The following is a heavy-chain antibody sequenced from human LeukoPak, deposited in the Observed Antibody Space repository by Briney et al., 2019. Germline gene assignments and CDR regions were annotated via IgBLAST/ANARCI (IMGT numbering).Heavy chain of an antibody. CDR2: ISGSGGST. V-gene: IGHV3-23*01. CDR3: ARTGYYDILTGLGRYNWFDP. CDR1: GFTFTTYV. Sequence: GGSLRLSCAASGFTFTTYVRSGVRQAPGKGLEWVSDISGSGGSTYYADSVKGRFTISRDNAKNSLYLQMNSLRDEDTAVYYCARTGYYDILTGLGRYNWFDPWGQGTLVTVSS. J-gene: IGHJ5*02. D-gene: IGHD3-9*01.